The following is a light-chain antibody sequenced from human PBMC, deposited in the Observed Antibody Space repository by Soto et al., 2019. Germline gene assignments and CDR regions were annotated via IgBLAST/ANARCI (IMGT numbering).Light chain of an antibody. CDR3: SSYTSSSTLV. CDR2: DVS. V-gene: IGLV2-14*01. CDR1: SSDVGCYNY. Sequence: QSALTQPASVSGYPGQSITISCTGTSSDVGCYNYVSWYQQHPGKAPKLMIYDVSNRPSGVSNRFSGSKSANTASLTISGLQAEDEADYYCSSYTSSSTLVFGGGTKLTVL. J-gene: IGLJ2*01.